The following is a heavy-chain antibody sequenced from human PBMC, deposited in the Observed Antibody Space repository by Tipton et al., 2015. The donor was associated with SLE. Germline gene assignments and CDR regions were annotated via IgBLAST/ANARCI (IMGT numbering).Heavy chain of an antibody. CDR1: GGSITSRY. D-gene: IGHD6-13*01. CDR2: IYYSGTT. CDR3: ARQPAAAGIYYGMDV. V-gene: IGHV4-59*11. J-gene: IGHJ6*02. Sequence: TLSLTCTVSGGSITSRYWNWVRQPPGKGLEWIGYIYYSGTTSYNSSLKSRVTISVDSAKNQFSLKVSSVTAADTAVYFCARQPAAAGIYYGMDVWGQGTTVTVSS.